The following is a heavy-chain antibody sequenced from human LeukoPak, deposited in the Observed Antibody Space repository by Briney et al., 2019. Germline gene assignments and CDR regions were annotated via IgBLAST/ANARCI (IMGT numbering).Heavy chain of an antibody. CDR2: IYTSGST. Sequence: PSETLSLTCTVSGGSISSYYWSWIRQPAGKGLEWIGRIYTSGSTNYNPSLKSRVTMSVDTSKNQFSLKLSSVTAADTAVYYCARVSGYCPDGVCRFDYWGQGTLVTVSS. D-gene: IGHD2-8*01. CDR3: ARVSGYCPDGVCRFDY. V-gene: IGHV4-4*07. J-gene: IGHJ4*02. CDR1: GGSISSYY.